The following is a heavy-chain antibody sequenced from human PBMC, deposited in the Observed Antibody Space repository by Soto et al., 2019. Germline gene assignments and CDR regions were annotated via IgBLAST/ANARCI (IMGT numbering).Heavy chain of an antibody. Sequence: QVQLVQSGAEVKKPGSSVKVSCKASGGSFHKYGVSWVRQAPGQGPEWIGGVIPMFGTAHHAQKMKGRIKITADEPTATVYMELTSLTHEDTAVYYCARGGYSSTWSNLLDRSGLDVWGQGTTVTVSS. J-gene: IGHJ6*02. V-gene: IGHV1-69*01. CDR1: GGSFHKYG. D-gene: IGHD6-13*01. CDR2: VIPMFGTA. CDR3: ARGGYSSTWSNLLDRSGLDV.